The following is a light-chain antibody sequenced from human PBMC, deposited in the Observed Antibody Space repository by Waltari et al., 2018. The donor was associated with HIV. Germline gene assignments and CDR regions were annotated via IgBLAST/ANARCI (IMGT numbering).Light chain of an antibody. CDR2: DVN. Sequence: QSALTQPPSASGSPGQSVTVSCTGTSSAIGYFHYVSWYQQHPGKAPKLLIYDVNKRPSGVPDRFSASESGATASLTGSGLLAEDEADYYCAAYAGNNIVIFGGGTKVTV. J-gene: IGLJ2*01. V-gene: IGLV2-8*01. CDR1: SSAIGYFHY. CDR3: AAYAGNNIVI.